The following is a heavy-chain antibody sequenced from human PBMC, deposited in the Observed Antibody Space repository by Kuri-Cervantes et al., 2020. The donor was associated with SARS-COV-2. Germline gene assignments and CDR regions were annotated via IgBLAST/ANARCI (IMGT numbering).Heavy chain of an antibody. D-gene: IGHD4-17*01. J-gene: IGHJ4*02. CDR2: INPNSGGT. Sequence: ASVKDSCKASGYTFTGYYMHWVRQAPGQGLEWMGWINPNSGGTNYAQKFQGRVTMTRDTSINTAYMELSRLRSDDTAGYYCARVGFGDYEIDYWGQGTLVTVSS. CDR1: GYTFTGYY. CDR3: ARVGFGDYEIDY. V-gene: IGHV1-2*02.